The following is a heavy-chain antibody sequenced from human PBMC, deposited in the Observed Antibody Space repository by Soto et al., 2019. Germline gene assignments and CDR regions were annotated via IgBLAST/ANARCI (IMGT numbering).Heavy chain of an antibody. Sequence: SETLSLTSTVSWGSISSYDFSRIRQPPGKGLEWIGYIYCSGSTNYNPSLKSRVTISVETSKNQFSLKLSSVTAADTAVYDCARLATGAFDYWGQGTLVPVSS. CDR2: IYCSGST. D-gene: IGHD1-26*01. CDR1: WGSISSYD. J-gene: IGHJ4*02. V-gene: IGHV4-59*12. CDR3: ARLATGAFDY.